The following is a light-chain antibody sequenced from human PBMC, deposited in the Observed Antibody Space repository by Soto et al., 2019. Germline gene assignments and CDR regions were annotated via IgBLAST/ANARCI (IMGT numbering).Light chain of an antibody. V-gene: IGLV2-23*02. CDR3: CSYAGSSLLM. Sequence: QSVLTQPAAVSGSLGQSITISCSGSGSDIGNYNLVSWYQQQPGKVPRLIIYEVNKGPSGVSNRFSGSKSGNTASLTISDLQPDDECLYYCCSYAGSSLLMFGGGTKLTVL. CDR1: GSDIGNYNL. CDR2: EVN. J-gene: IGLJ3*02.